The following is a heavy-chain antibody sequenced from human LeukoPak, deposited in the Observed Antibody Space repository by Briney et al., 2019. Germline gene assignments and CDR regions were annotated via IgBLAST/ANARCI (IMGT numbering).Heavy chain of an antibody. CDR2: ISSSATTM. J-gene: IGHJ3*02. CDR3: AKAPLGPWTAFDI. V-gene: IGHV3-48*03. CDR1: EFTFSSYE. Sequence: GGSLRLSCAASEFTFSSYEMNWVRQAPGKGLEWVSSISSSATTMYYADSVKGRFTISRDNAKNSLYLQMNSLRAEDTAVYYCAKAPLGPWTAFDIWGQGTMVTVSS. D-gene: IGHD3/OR15-3a*01.